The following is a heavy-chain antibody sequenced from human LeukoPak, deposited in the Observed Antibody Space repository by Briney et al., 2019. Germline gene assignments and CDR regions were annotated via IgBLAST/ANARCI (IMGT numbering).Heavy chain of an antibody. D-gene: IGHD3-3*01. Sequence: ASVKVSCKASGYTFTGYYIHWVRQAPGQGLEWMGWINPNSGGTNYAQKLQGRVTVTWDTSISTAYMDLSSLTSDDTAVYYCGRGRLPTVGVVNPLYYFDYWGQGTLVTVSS. J-gene: IGHJ4*02. CDR2: INPNSGGT. CDR3: GRGRLPTVGVVNPLYYFDY. CDR1: GYTFTGYY. V-gene: IGHV1-2*02.